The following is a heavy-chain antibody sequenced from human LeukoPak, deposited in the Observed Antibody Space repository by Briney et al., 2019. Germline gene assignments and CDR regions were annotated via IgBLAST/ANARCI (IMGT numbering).Heavy chain of an antibody. D-gene: IGHD4-17*01. Sequence: PSETLSLTCTVSGGSMSLYYWNWIRQPPGKGLEYIGYIYTSGSTNYHPSLKSRVTISVDTSKNQFSLRLSSVTAADTAVYYCARHGSPVTPQSANWFDPWGQGTLVTVPS. CDR3: ARHGSPVTPQSANWFDP. J-gene: IGHJ5*02. CDR2: IYTSGST. CDR1: GGSMSLYY. V-gene: IGHV4-4*09.